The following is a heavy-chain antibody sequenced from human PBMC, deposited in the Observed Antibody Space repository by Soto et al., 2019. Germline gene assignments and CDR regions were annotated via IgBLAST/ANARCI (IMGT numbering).Heavy chain of an antibody. CDR1: GGSISSGGYY. Sequence: SETLSLSWAVAGGSISSGGYYWSWIRQPPGKGLEWIGYIYYSGSTNYNPSLKSRVTISVDTSKNQFSLKLSSVTAADTAVYYCARWGTIGFDYWGQGTLVTV. CDR2: IYYSGST. CDR3: ARWGTIGFDY. V-gene: IGHV4-61*08. J-gene: IGHJ4*02. D-gene: IGHD7-27*01.